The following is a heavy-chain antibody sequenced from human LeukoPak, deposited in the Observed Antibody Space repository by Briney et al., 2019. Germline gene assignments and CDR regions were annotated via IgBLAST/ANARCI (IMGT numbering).Heavy chain of an antibody. CDR1: GYTFSGNY. V-gene: IGHV1-2*02. CDR3: ARGGATVVGTRADWFDA. J-gene: IGHJ5*02. Sequence: GASVKVSCTASGYTFSGNYLTWLRQAPGQGFEWMGWMHPTTGGSNLAQKFQGRVTTTGDIDINTVYMELTGLTSDDTAVYYCARGGATVVGTRADWFDAWGQGTLVTVSS. D-gene: IGHD6-13*01. CDR2: MHPTTGGS.